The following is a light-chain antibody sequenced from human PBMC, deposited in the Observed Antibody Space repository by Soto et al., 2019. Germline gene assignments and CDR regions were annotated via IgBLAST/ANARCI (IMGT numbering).Light chain of an antibody. V-gene: IGLV2-14*01. CDR1: SSDVGRYNY. CDR3: SSYTRNSTVA. J-gene: IGLJ2*01. Sequence: QPVLTQPASVSGSPGESITIPCSGTSSDVGRYNYVSWYQQHPGKAPKLLIYEVSNRPSGVSNRLSGSKSGNTASLTISGLQAEDEADYYCSSYTRNSTVAFGGGTKLTVL. CDR2: EVS.